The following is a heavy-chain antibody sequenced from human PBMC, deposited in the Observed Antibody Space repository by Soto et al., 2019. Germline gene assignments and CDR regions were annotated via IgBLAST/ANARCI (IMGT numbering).Heavy chain of an antibody. CDR1: GYTFSGYY. Sequence: QGQLVQSGAEVKKPGASVKVSCKASGYTFSGYYMNWVRQAPGQGLEWMGWINPNSGGTKYAQKVQGWVTMTRDTSISTAYMELSRLRSDDTAVYYCARHWGGAYGMDVWGQGTTVTVSS. J-gene: IGHJ6*02. V-gene: IGHV1-2*04. CDR2: INPNSGGT. D-gene: IGHD2-21*01. CDR3: ARHWGGAYGMDV.